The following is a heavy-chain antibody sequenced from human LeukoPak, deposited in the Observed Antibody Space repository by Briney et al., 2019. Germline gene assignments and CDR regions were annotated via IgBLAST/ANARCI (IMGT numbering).Heavy chain of an antibody. J-gene: IGHJ6*03. Sequence: PSQTLSLTCTVSGGSISSTGYYWTWIRQPAGTGGEGVGHIDNSGSTNCNPSLKSRVTISVDTSKNQFSLNLTSVTAADTAVYYCARDCEFCDLLFYMNVWGKGTTVTVSS. CDR3: ARDCEFCDLLFYMNV. V-gene: IGHV4-61*09. CDR2: IDNSGST. CDR1: GGSISSTGYY. D-gene: IGHD3-16*01.